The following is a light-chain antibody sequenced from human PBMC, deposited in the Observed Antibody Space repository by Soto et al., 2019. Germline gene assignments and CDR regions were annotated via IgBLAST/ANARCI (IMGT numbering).Light chain of an antibody. CDR3: SAYTARSTLV. J-gene: IGLJ3*02. Sequence: QSALAQPASVSGSPGQSITISCSGSSIDVGDNNYVSWYQHHPGKAPKLIIYEVRNRPSGISSRFSGSRSGNTASLTISGLQPEDEGDYYCSAYTARSTLVFGGGTKLTVL. V-gene: IGLV2-14*01. CDR2: EVR. CDR1: SIDVGDNNY.